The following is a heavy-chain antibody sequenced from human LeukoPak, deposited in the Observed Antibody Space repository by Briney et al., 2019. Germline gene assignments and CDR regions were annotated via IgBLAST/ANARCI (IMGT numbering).Heavy chain of an antibody. CDR3: AELGITMIGGV. CDR1: GFTFSRYW. Sequence: GGSLRLSCAASGFTFSRYWMHWVRQAPGKGLVWVANIKQDGSEKYYVDSVKGRFTISKDNAKNSLYLQMNSLRAEDTAVYYCAELGITMIGGVWGKGTTVTISS. CDR2: IKQDGSEK. D-gene: IGHD3-10*02. V-gene: IGHV3-7*01. J-gene: IGHJ6*04.